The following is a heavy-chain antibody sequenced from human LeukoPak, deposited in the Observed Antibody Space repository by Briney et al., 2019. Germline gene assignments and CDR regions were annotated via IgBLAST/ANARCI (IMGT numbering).Heavy chain of an antibody. J-gene: IGHJ4*02. Sequence: PGGSLRLSCAASGFIFSNYAMTWVRRAPGKGLEWVAYITGSGTTIYYADSVKGRFTISRDNAKNSLYLQMNSLRAEDTAVYYCARDRSTVTTWLDYWGQGTLVTVSS. D-gene: IGHD4-17*01. CDR2: ITGSGTTI. V-gene: IGHV3-48*03. CDR1: GFIFSNYA. CDR3: ARDRSTVTTWLDY.